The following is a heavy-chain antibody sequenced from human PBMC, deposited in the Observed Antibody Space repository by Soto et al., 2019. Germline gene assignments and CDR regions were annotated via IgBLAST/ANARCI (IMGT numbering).Heavy chain of an antibody. J-gene: IGHJ4*02. CDR2: IDPSDSYT. Sequence: PGESLKISCKGSGYSFTIYCISWVLQMPWKGLEWMGRIDPSDSYTNYSPSFQGHVTISADKSISTAYLQWSSLKASDTAMYYCARHRIAVAGTRVYWGQGTLVTVSS. V-gene: IGHV5-10-1*01. CDR1: GYSFTIYC. CDR3: ARHRIAVAGTRVY. D-gene: IGHD6-19*01.